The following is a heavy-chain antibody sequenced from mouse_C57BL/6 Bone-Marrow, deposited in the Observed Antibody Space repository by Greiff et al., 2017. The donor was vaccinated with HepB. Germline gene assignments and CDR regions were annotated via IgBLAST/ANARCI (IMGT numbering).Heavy chain of an antibody. CDR2: IDPENGDT. CDR1: GFNIKDDY. J-gene: IGHJ1*03. D-gene: IGHD2-4*01. CDR3: TTNYDYDEGYFDV. V-gene: IGHV14-4*01. Sequence: VQLQQSGAELVRPGASVKLSCTASGFNIKDDYMHWVKQRPEQGLEWIGWIDPENGDTEYASKFQGKAPITAYTSSNTADLQLSSLTSEDTAVYYCTTNYDYDEGYFDVWGTGTTVTVSS.